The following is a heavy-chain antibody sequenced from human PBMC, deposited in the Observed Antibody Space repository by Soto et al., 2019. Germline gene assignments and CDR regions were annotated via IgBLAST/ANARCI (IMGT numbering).Heavy chain of an antibody. CDR2: INPASGST. V-gene: IGHV1-46*01. CDR3: ARDLAAGDH. CDR1: GHNFTQYY. D-gene: IGHD6-13*01. J-gene: IGHJ4*02. Sequence: QVQLVQSGAEVTKPGASVKLSCRTSGHNFTQYYIHWVRQAPGQGLEWLTIINPASGSTNYGQDFQGRVTLTMDTSTTTVYMELSGLRAEDAAIIYGARDLAAGDHWGQGTLVTVSS.